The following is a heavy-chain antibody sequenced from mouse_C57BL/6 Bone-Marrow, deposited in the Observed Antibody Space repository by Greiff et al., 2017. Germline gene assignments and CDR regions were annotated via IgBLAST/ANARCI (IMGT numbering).Heavy chain of an antibody. CDR2: IYPGSGNT. CDR1: GYTFTDYY. Sequence: QVQLQQSGAELVRPGASVKLSCKASGYTFTDYYINWVKQRPGQGLEWIARIYPGSGNTYYNEKFKGKATLTAEKSSSTAYMQLSSLTSEDSAVYFCATPSSWYFDVWGTGTTVTVSS. V-gene: IGHV1-76*01. CDR3: ATPSSWYFDV. J-gene: IGHJ1*03.